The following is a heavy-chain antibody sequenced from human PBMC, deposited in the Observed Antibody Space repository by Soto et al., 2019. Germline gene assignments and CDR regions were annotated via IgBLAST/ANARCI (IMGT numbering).Heavy chain of an antibody. D-gene: IGHD1-1*01. V-gene: IGHV3-53*01. Sequence: PGGSLRLSCAASWFTVSNYYMTWVRQAPGRGLQWVSVIYSAGPTYYADSVKGRFTISRDESKNSLFLQMDNLRAEDTATYYCARGKSTDAYNPLGYWGPGTLVTVSS. J-gene: IGHJ4*02. CDR3: ARGKSTDAYNPLGY. CDR2: IYSAGPT. CDR1: WFTVSNYY.